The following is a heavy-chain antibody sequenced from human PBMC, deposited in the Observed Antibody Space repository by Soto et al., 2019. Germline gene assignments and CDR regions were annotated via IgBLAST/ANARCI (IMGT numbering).Heavy chain of an antibody. CDR1: GGSISGGYY. Sequence: QVQLQESGPGLVKPSQTLSLTCSVSGGSISGGYYWSWIRQYPGKGLEWIGYIYYTGRTYYNPSLKSRIAISVDTSKNQFSLKLSSVTAADTAMYYCARPMRLGELSLGYWGQGILVTGSS. D-gene: IGHD3-16*02. V-gene: IGHV4-31*03. J-gene: IGHJ4*02. CDR3: ARPMRLGELSLGY. CDR2: IYYTGRT.